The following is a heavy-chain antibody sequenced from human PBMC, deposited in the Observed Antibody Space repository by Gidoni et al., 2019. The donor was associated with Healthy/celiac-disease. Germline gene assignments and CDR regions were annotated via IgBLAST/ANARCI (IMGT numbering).Heavy chain of an antibody. J-gene: IGHJ5*02. CDR3: ARAGEHWGDRATYYDILTGYHL. Sequence: EVQLVASGGGLVKPGGSLRLSCAASGFTFSSYSMNWVRQAPGKGLEWVSSISSSSSYIYYADSVKGRFTISRDNAKNSLYLQMNSLRAEDTAVYYCARAGEHWGDRATYYDILTGYHLWGQGTLVTVSS. V-gene: IGHV3-21*01. D-gene: IGHD3-9*01. CDR2: ISSSSSYI. CDR1: GFTFSSYS.